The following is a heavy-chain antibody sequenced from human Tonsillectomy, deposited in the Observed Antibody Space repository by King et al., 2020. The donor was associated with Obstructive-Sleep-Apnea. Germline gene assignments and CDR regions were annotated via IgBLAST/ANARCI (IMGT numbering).Heavy chain of an antibody. CDR1: GFTFSSYG. Sequence: QLVQSGGGVVQPGRSLRLSCAASGFTFSSYGMHWVRQAPGNGLEWVAVTWYDGSNEYYAESVKGRFTNSMDNSKNTLYLQMNSLRAEDTAVYYCAKDGYYYGSGSRYDWFDPWGQGTLVTVSS. J-gene: IGHJ5*02. CDR2: TWYDGSNE. D-gene: IGHD3-10*01. V-gene: IGHV3-33*06. CDR3: AKDGYYYGSGSRYDWFDP.